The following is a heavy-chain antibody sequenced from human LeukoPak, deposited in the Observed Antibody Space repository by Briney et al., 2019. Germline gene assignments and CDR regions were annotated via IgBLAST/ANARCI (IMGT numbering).Heavy chain of an antibody. J-gene: IGHJ4*02. CDR1: GFTFSSYW. V-gene: IGHV3-7*03. CDR2: IKQDGSEK. D-gene: IGHD2-2*02. Sequence: GGSLRLSCAASGFTFSSYWMSWVRQAPGKGLEWVANIKQDGSEKYYVDSVKGRFTISRDNAKNSLYLQMNSLRAEDTAVYYCARGKCSSSSCYMESGFDYWGQGTLVTVSS. CDR3: ARGKCSSSSCYMESGFDY.